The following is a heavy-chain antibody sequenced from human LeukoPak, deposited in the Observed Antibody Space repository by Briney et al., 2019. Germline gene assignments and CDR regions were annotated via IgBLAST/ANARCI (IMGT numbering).Heavy chain of an antibody. CDR2: IYHSGST. D-gene: IGHD6-13*01. CDR3: ARDGGSSWYRDAFDI. Sequence: SETLSLTCTVSGGSISSGGYYWSWIRQPPGKGLEWIGYIYHSGSTYYNPSLKSRVTISVDRSKNQFSLKLSSVTAADTAVYYCARDGGSSWYRDAFDIWGQGTMVTVSS. V-gene: IGHV4-30-2*01. J-gene: IGHJ3*02. CDR1: GGSISSGGYY.